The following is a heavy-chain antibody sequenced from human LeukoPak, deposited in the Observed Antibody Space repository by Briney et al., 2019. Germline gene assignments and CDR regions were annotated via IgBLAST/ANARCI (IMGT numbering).Heavy chain of an antibody. J-gene: IGHJ4*02. Sequence: GSLRLSCAASGFTVSSNYMSWVRQPPGKGLEWIGEINHSGSTNYNPSLKSRVTISVDTSKNQFSLKLSSVTAADTAVYYCARGLSQSSGLTWWGQGTLVTVSS. D-gene: IGHD6-19*01. V-gene: IGHV4-34*01. CDR3: ARGLSQSSGLTW. CDR1: GFTVSSNY. CDR2: INHSGST.